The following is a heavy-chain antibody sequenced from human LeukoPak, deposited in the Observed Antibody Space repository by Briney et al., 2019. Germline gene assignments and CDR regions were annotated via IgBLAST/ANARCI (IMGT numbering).Heavy chain of an antibody. V-gene: IGHV3-7*01. J-gene: IGHJ4*02. CDR2: MNEDGSEK. CDR3: ARDRGYSNFDY. D-gene: IGHD4-11*01. CDR1: GFGFSNYW. Sequence: GGSLRLSCAASGFGFSNYWMSWVRQAPGKGLEWVANMNEDGSEKNYVDSVKGRFTTSRDNAQDSLYLQMNSLRAEDTAVYYCARDRGYSNFDYWGRGTLLTVSS.